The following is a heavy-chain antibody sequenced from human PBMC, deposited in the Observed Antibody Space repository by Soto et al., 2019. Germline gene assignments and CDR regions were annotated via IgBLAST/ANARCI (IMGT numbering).Heavy chain of an antibody. CDR3: AKESMPQHYGDTLFDY. CDR2: FSAGGRA. D-gene: IGHD4-17*01. V-gene: IGHV3-23*01. Sequence: QLLESGGGLVQPGGSLRLSCEASGFSFSSYALSWVRQAPGKGLEWVSTFSAGGRAYYADSVKGRFTIAKDTSKKTLRLQARSLRAEDTAVYYCAKESMPQHYGDTLFDYWGQGTRVTVSS. CDR1: GFSFSSYA. J-gene: IGHJ4*02.